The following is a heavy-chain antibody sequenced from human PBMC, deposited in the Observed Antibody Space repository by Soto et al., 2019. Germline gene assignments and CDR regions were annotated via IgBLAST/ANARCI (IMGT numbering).Heavy chain of an antibody. CDR2: IKSKTDGGTT. J-gene: IGHJ6*03. D-gene: IGHD3-9*01. Sequence: GGSLRLSCAASGFTFSNAWMSWVRQAPGKGLEWVGRIKSKTDGGTTDYAAPVKGRFTISRDDSKNTLYLQMNSLKTEDTAVYYCTTLISYDKARNYYYYMDVWGKGTTVTVSS. V-gene: IGHV3-15*01. CDR1: GFTFSNAW. CDR3: TTLISYDKARNYYYYMDV.